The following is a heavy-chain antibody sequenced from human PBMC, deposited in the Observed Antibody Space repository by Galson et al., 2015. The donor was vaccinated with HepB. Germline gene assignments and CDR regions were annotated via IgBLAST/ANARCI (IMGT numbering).Heavy chain of an antibody. J-gene: IGHJ6*02. CDR3: AKWGRIQLYGDKTYYYGMDV. CDR2: ISYDGTNK. Sequence: SLRLSCAASGFNFSNYGMHWVRQAPGKGLEWLAVISYDGTNKYYVDSLKGRFPISRDNSKKTLFLQINSLRPEDTAVYFCAKWGRIQLYGDKTYYYGMDVWGLGTTVTVSS. D-gene: IGHD5-18*01. V-gene: IGHV3-30*18. CDR1: GFNFSNYG.